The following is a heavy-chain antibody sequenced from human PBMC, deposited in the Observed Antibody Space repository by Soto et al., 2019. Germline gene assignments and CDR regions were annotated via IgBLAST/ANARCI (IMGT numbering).Heavy chain of an antibody. CDR1: GFAVSTNY. V-gene: IGHV3-53*01. CDR3: ARGLDGLDY. Sequence: AGGSLRLSCAASGFAVSTNYMNWVRQAPGKGLEWVSVIYTGGSTYYADSVKGRFTISRDNSKNTLYLQMNSLRVDDTAVYYCARGLDGLDYWGQGTLVTVSS. J-gene: IGHJ4*02. CDR2: IYTGGST.